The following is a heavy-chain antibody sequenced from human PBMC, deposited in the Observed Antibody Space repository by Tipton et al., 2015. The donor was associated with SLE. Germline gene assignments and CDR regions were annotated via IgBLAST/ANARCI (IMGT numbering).Heavy chain of an antibody. V-gene: IGHV4-39*01. CDR2: MYSNGDT. CDR3: ARGPAYYDFWSGYAFRY. Sequence: TLSLACTVSGGSITSSNSFWSWIRQPPGKGLEWIGSMYSNGDTYHNPSLKSRVTISVDTSKKQFSLKLSSVTAADTAVYYCARGPAYYDFWSGYAFRYWGQGTLVTVSS. D-gene: IGHD3-3*01. J-gene: IGHJ4*02. CDR1: GGSITSSNSF.